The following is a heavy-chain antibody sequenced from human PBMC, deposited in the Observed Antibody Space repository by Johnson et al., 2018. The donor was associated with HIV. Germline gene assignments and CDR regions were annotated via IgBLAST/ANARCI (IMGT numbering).Heavy chain of an antibody. CDR3: ARDGPYYDSSGYYYGTVFYAFDI. D-gene: IGHD3-22*01. J-gene: IGHJ3*02. V-gene: IGHV3-30*04. CDR1: DFTFSNNA. Sequence: VQLVESGGGVVQPGRSLRLSCAASDFTFSNNAIHWVRQAPGKGLEWVAVISYDGSNKYYADSVKGRFTISRDNSKNTLYLQMNSLRAEDTALYYCARDGPYYDSSGYYYGTVFYAFDIWGQGTMVTVSS. CDR2: ISYDGSNK.